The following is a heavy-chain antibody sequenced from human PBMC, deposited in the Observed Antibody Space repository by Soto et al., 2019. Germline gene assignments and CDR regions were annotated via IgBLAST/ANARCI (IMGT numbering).Heavy chain of an antibody. CDR2: IYPGDSDT. J-gene: IGHJ6*02. Sequence: PGGSLKISCKGSGYTFTTHWIAWVRQMPGKGLEWMGIIYPGDSDTKYSPSFQGQVTISADKSISTAYLQWNSLKASDTAIYYCAKITGYVAHMDVWGQGPTGTLSS. V-gene: IGHV5-51*03. CDR1: GYTFTTHW. D-gene: IGHD6-13*01. CDR3: AKITGYVAHMDV.